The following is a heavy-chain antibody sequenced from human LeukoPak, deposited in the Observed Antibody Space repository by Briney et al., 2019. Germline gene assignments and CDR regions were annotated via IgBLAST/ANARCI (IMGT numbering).Heavy chain of an antibody. CDR1: GFTVSNNF. D-gene: IGHD6-19*01. V-gene: IGHV3-53*04. CDR2: IYADGFT. CDR3: ARESSVSGWFIY. J-gene: IGHJ4*02. Sequence: GGSLRLSCAASGFTVSNNFMGWVRQAPGKGLEWVSGIYADGFTYYADSVKGRFTLSRHNSENTLSLEMNSLRPEDTALYYCARESSVSGWFIYWGQGTLVTVSS.